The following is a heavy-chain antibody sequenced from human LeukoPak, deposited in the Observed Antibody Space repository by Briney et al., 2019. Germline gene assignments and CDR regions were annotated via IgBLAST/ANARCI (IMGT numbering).Heavy chain of an antibody. J-gene: IGHJ4*02. CDR2: ISGSGTNT. V-gene: IGHV3-23*01. CDR1: GFTFSSYT. CDR3: AKSLRGAVMVDFDY. Sequence: PGGSLRLSCAASGFTFSSYTMTWRRQAPGKGLEWVSVISGSGTNTHYADSVKGRFTISRDNSKNTLYLQMNSLRVGDTAVYYCAKSLRGAVMVDFDYWGQGTLVTVSS. D-gene: IGHD2-21*01.